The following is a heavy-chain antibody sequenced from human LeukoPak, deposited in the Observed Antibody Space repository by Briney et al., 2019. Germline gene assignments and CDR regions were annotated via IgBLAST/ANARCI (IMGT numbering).Heavy chain of an antibody. CDR1: VSTLTELS. CDR3: ASGITPDEYFQH. J-gene: IGHJ1*01. V-gene: IGHV1-24*01. D-gene: IGHD1-14*01. CDR2: FDPEDGET. Sequence: SSVKVSCKVSVSTLTELSMHWVRQAPGKGLEWMGGFDPEDGETIYAQKIQGRVTMAEDTSTDTAYMELSSLRSEDTAVYYCASGITPDEYFQHWGQGTLVTVSS.